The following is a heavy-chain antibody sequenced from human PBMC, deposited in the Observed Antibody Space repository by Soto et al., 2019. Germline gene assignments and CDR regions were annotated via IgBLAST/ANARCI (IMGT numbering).Heavy chain of an antibody. D-gene: IGHD5-12*01. V-gene: IGHV3-7*03. CDR2: IKQDGSEK. J-gene: IGHJ4*02. CDR3: ARVHRGGYGVHY. Sequence: EVQLVESGGGLVQPGGSLRLSCAASGFTFSSYWRSWVRQAPGMGLEWVANIKQDGSEKYYVDSVKGRFTISRDNAKNSLYLQMNSLRAEDTALYYCARVHRGGYGVHYWGQGTLVTVSS. CDR1: GFTFSSYW.